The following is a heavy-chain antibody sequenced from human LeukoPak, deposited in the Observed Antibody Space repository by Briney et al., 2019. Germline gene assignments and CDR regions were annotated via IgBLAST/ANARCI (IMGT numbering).Heavy chain of an antibody. J-gene: IGHJ5*02. CDR1: GGSISSSSYY. D-gene: IGHD6-19*01. V-gene: IGHV4-39*07. CDR3: ARDSVAVAGTNWFDP. Sequence: SETLSLTCTVSGGSISSSSYYWGWIRQPPGKGLEWIGSIYHSGSTYYNPSLKSRVTISVDTSKNQFSLKLSSVTAADTAVYYCARDSVAVAGTNWFDPWGQGTLVTVSS. CDR2: IYHSGST.